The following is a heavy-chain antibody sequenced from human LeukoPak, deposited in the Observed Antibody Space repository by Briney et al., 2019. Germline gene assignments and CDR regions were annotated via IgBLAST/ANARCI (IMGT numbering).Heavy chain of an antibody. J-gene: IGHJ5*02. CDR3: VRPGYYDSSGPNWFDP. V-gene: IGHV1-2*02. Sequence: GASVKVSCKASGYTFTSYYMHWVRQAPGQGLEWMGWINPNSGGTNYAQKFQGRVTMTRDTSISTAYMELSRLRSDDTAVYYCVRPGYYDSSGPNWFDPWGQGTLVTVSS. CDR2: INPNSGGT. CDR1: GYTFTSYY. D-gene: IGHD3-22*01.